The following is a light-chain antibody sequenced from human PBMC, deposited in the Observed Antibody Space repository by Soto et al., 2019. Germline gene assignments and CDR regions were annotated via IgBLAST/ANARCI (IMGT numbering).Light chain of an antibody. CDR3: SSYTSSTDVV. CDR1: SSDVGGYNY. V-gene: IGLV2-14*01. Sequence: QSALTQPASVSGSPGQSITISCTGTSSDVGGYNYVSWYQQHPGKAPKLMIYDGSNRPSGVSNRFSGSKSGNTASLTISGLQAEDEADYYCSSYTSSTDVVFGGGTKLTVL. J-gene: IGLJ2*01. CDR2: DGS.